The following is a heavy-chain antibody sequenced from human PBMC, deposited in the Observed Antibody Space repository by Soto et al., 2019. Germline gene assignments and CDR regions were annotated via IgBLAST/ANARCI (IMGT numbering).Heavy chain of an antibody. CDR2: FDPEDGET. CDR1: GYTLTELS. V-gene: IGHV1-24*01. Sequence: ASVKVSCKVSGYTLTELSMHWVRQAPGKGLEWKGGFDPEDGETIYAQKFQGRVTMTEDTSTDTAYMELSSLRSEDTAVYYCATAPLRYTSPTYFDYWGQGTLVTVSS. D-gene: IGHD2-2*02. J-gene: IGHJ4*02. CDR3: ATAPLRYTSPTYFDY.